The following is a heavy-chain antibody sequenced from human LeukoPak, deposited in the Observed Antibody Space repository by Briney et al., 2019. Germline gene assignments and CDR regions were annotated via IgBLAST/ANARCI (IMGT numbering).Heavy chain of an antibody. V-gene: IGHV1-2*02. CDR1: GYTFTGYY. D-gene: IGHD3-10*01. CDR2: INPNSGGT. CDR3: ARDAVFRGSGSYSPPYYYYYMDV. J-gene: IGHJ6*03. Sequence: RASVKVSCKASGYTFTGYYMHWVRQAPGQGLEWMGWINPNSGGTNYAQKFQGRVTMTRDTSISTVYMELSSLKSDDTVVYFCARDAVFRGSGSYSPPYYYYYMDVWGKGTTVTVSS.